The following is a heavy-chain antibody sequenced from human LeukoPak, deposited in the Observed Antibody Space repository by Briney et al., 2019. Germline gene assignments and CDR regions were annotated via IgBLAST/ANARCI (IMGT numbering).Heavy chain of an antibody. V-gene: IGHV3-48*03. CDR2: ISSSGSTI. J-gene: IGHJ6*02. CDR3: ARGAYTAAGPHPSYYYYYGMDV. CDR1: GFTFSSYE. D-gene: IGHD6-13*01. Sequence: GGSLRLSCAASGFTFSSYEMNWVRQAPGKGLEWVSYISSSGSTIYYADSLKGRFTISRDNAKNPLYLQMNHLRAEDTAVYYCARGAYTAAGPHPSYYYYYGMDVWGQGTTVTVSS.